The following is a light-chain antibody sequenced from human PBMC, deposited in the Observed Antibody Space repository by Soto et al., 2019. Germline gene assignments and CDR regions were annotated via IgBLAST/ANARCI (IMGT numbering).Light chain of an antibody. J-gene: IGKJ1*01. CDR2: AAS. CDR1: QCISTY. CDR3: QQSYSTTWT. Sequence: DIQMTQSPSSLSASVEDRVTITCRASQCISTYLNWYQQRPGKAPKLLIYAASSLQSGVPSRFSGSGSETHFTLTISSLQPEDFATYSCQQSYSTTWTFGQGTKVDIK. V-gene: IGKV1-39*01.